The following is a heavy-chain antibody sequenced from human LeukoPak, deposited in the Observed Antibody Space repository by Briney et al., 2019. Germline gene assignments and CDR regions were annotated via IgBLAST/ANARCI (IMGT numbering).Heavy chain of an antibody. CDR2: ISGYSSNT. D-gene: IGHD3-16*01. J-gene: IGHJ3*02. CDR1: GYTFMSHG. CDR3: ARATGTWGHDGFDI. Sequence: GASVKVSGKAYGYTFMSHGITWVRQAPGQGLEWMGWISGYSSNTHYAQTLQGRVTMTTDTSTNTAYMELRSLISDDTAVYYCARATGTWGHDGFDIWGQGTMVTVS. V-gene: IGHV1-18*01.